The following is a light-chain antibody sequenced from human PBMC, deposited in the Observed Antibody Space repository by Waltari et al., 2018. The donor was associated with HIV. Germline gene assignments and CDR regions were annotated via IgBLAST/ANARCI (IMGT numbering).Light chain of an antibody. CDR3: CSYAGTRHYV. V-gene: IGLV2-23*02. CDR1: SSDIGTYNL. Sequence: QSALTQPASVSGSPGQSITIYCSGTSSDIGTYNLVSWYQHHPGQAPKLLIYEVSTRHSGVSYRFSGSKSGNTASLTISGLQPEDDADYHCCSYAGTRHYVFGSGTKVTVL. J-gene: IGLJ1*01. CDR2: EVS.